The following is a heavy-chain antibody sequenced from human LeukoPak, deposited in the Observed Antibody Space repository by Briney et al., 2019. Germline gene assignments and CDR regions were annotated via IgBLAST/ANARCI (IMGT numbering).Heavy chain of an antibody. Sequence: APVKVSCKASGYTFTSYLIHWVRQAPGQRLEWMGWINVGNDNTKYSQNFQGRVTITRDTSASTAYMELSSLRSEDTAVYYCARDSIWGSGTYGFDYWGQGALVTVSS. V-gene: IGHV1-3*01. CDR2: INVGNDNT. D-gene: IGHD1-26*01. CDR3: ARDSIWGSGTYGFDY. CDR1: GYTFTSYL. J-gene: IGHJ4*02.